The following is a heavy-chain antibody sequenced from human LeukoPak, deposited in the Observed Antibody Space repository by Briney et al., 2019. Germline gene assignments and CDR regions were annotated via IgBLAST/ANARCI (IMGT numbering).Heavy chain of an antibody. CDR1: GYSFTSYW. CDR3: ARDPGVAGTSGWFDP. Sequence: GESLKISCKGSGYSFTSYWIGWVRQMPGKGLEWMGIIYPGDSDTRYSPSFQGQVTISADKSISTAYLQWSGLKASDTAMYYCARDPGVAGTSGWFDPWGQGTLVTVSS. D-gene: IGHD6-19*01. J-gene: IGHJ5*02. V-gene: IGHV5-51*01. CDR2: IYPGDSDT.